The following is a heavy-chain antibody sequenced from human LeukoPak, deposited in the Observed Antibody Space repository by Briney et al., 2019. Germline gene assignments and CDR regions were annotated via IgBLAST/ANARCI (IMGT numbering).Heavy chain of an antibody. D-gene: IGHD3-10*01. CDR2: IKQDGSEK. CDR3: AREGSGSYFPFDY. CDR1: GFTFSSYW. V-gene: IGHV3-7*01. Sequence: GGSLRLSCAASGFTFSSYWMSWVRQAPGKGLEWVANIKQDGSEKYYVDSVKGRFTISRDNAKNSLYLQMNSLRAEDTAVYYCAREGSGSYFPFDYWGQGTLVTVSS. J-gene: IGHJ4*02.